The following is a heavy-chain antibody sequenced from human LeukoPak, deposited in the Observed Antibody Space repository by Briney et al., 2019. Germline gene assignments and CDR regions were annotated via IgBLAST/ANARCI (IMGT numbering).Heavy chain of an antibody. CDR3: AKKTGLEGSGSFFDY. V-gene: IGHV3-23*01. D-gene: IGHD3-10*01. J-gene: IGHJ4*02. CDR1: GFTFSSQA. Sequence: GVSLTLSCAASGFTFSSQAMSWVRQAPGEGLECVSVISGSGGSIYYADSVKGRFPISRDNSKNTLYLQMNSLRAEDTAVYYCAKKTGLEGSGSFFDYWGQGTLVTVSS. CDR2: ISGSGGSI.